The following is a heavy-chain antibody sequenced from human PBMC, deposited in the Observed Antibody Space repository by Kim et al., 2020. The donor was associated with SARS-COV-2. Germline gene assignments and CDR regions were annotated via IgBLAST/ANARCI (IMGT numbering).Heavy chain of an antibody. D-gene: IGHD6-13*01. CDR1: GYTFTGYY. V-gene: IGHV1-2*02. J-gene: IGHJ3*02. CDR2: INPNSGGT. Sequence: ASVKVSCKASGYTFTGYYMHWVRQAPGQGLEWMGWINPNSGGTNYAQKFQGRVTMTRDTSISTAYMELSRLRSDDTAVYYCARRKSSLGAFDIWGQGTMVTVSS. CDR3: ARRKSSLGAFDI.